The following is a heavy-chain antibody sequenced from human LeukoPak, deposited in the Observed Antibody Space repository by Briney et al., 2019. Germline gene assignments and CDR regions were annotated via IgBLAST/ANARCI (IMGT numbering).Heavy chain of an antibody. CDR1: GYTFTSYD. D-gene: IGHD2-15*01. J-gene: IGHJ2*01. CDR3: ARGGYCSGGSCYSNDWYFDL. CDR2: ISAYNGNT. V-gene: IGHV1-18*01. Sequence: ASVKVSCKASGYTFTSYDINWVRQATGQGLEWMGWISAYNGNTNYAQKLQGRVTMTTDTSTSTAYMELRSLRSDDTAVYYCARGGYCSGGSCYSNDWYFDLWGRGTLVTVSS.